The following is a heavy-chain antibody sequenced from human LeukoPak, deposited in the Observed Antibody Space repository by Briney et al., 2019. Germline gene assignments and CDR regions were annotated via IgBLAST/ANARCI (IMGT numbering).Heavy chain of an antibody. CDR3: ARVGCSGGSCYSNWFDP. Sequence: SSVKVSCKASGGTFSSYAISWVRQAPGQGLEWMGGIIPIFCTANYAQKFQGRVTITADESTSTAYMELSSLRSEDTAVYYCARVGCSGGSCYSNWFDPWGQGTLVTVSS. J-gene: IGHJ5*02. CDR2: IIPIFCTA. V-gene: IGHV1-69*01. CDR1: GGTFSSYA. D-gene: IGHD2-15*01.